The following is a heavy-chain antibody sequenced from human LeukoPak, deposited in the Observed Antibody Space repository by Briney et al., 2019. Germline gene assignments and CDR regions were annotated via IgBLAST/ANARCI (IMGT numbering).Heavy chain of an antibody. Sequence: SVKVSCKASGGTFSSYAIGWVRQAPGQGLEWMGGIIPIFGTANYAQKFQGRVTITADESTSTAYMELSRLRSEDTAVYYCARVAHGKSVAGPFGYWGQGTLVTVSS. J-gene: IGHJ4*02. CDR3: ARVAHGKSVAGPFGY. CDR2: IIPIFGTA. D-gene: IGHD6-19*01. CDR1: GGTFSSYA. V-gene: IGHV1-69*13.